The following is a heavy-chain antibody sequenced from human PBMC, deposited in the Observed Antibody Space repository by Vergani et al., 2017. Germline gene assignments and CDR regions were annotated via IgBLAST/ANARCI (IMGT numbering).Heavy chain of an antibody. V-gene: IGHV4-34*01. CDR2: IDHTGRP. CDR1: GGSFTSYH. CDR3: AIVNTETNGHLYYYYYMDV. J-gene: IGHJ6*03. Sequence: QVQLQQWGGGLLKPSETLSLTCVVTGGSFTSYHCTWIRQSPGEGLDWVGDIDHTGRPDYNPSLKSRLTMSVDKSRNQFSLTLNSVTATDTAIYFCAIVNTETNGHLYYYYYMDVWVQGTAVTVS. D-gene: IGHD4-11*01.